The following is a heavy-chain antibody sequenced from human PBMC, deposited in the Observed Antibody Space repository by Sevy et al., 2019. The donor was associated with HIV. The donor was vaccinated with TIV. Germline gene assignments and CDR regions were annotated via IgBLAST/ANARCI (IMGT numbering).Heavy chain of an antibody. CDR3: ARAEGVVPFQIAFDY. V-gene: IGHV4-59*01. J-gene: IGHJ4*02. Sequence: SETLSLTCTVSGGSISSYYWSWIRQPPGKGLEWIGYIYYSGSTNYNPSLKSRVTILVDTSKNQFSLKLSSVTAADTAVYYCARAEGVVPFQIAFDYWGQGTLVTVSS. CDR1: GGSISSYY. CDR2: IYYSGST. D-gene: IGHD2-21*01.